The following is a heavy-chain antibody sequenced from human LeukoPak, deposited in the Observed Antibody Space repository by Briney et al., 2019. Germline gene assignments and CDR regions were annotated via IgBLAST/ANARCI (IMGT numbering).Heavy chain of an antibody. CDR1: GGSFSGYC. CDR2: ISRSGSA. V-gene: IGHV4-34*01. CDR3: ARGAPLLGSGRGVAVWFDP. Sequence: KSSETLSLTCAVYGGSFSGYCWSWIRQPPGKGLEWIGEISRSGSANYNPSLKSRVTISVDTSKNQFSLNLSSVAAADTAVYYCARGAPLLGSGRGVAVWFDPWGQGTLVTVSS. J-gene: IGHJ5*02. D-gene: IGHD3-10*01.